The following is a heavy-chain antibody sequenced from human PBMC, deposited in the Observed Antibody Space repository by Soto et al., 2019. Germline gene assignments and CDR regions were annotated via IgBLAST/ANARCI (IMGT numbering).Heavy chain of an antibody. D-gene: IGHD3-3*01. J-gene: IGHJ4*02. Sequence: KPSETLSLTCAFYVGSFSGYYWSWIRQPPGKGLEWIGEINHSGSTNYNPSLKSRVTISVDTSKNQFSLKLSSVTAADTAVYYCARRITIFGVVNNFDYWGQGTLVTVSS. CDR2: INHSGST. V-gene: IGHV4-34*01. CDR3: ARRITIFGVVNNFDY. CDR1: VGSFSGYY.